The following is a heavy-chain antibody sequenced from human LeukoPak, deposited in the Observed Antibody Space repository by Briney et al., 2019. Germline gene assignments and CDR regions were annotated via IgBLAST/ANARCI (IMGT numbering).Heavy chain of an antibody. V-gene: IGHV1-2*02. D-gene: IGHD3-9*01. CDR2: INPNSGGT. Sequence: ASVKVSCKASGYTFTGYYMHWVRQAPGQGLEWMGWINPNSGGTNYAQKFQGRVTMTRDTSISTAYMELSRLRSEDTAVYYCAKGRRYFDWLPNYWGQGTLVTVSS. CDR1: GYTFTGYY. J-gene: IGHJ4*02. CDR3: AKGRRYFDWLPNY.